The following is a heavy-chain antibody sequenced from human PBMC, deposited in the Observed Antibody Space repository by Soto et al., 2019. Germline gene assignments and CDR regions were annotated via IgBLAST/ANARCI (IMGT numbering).Heavy chain of an antibody. CDR2: INPNSGGT. CDR1: GYTFTGYY. CDR3: ARARAYYYYGMDV. V-gene: IGHV1-2*04. J-gene: IGHJ6*02. Sequence: ASVKVSCKASGYTFTGYYMHWVRQAPGQGLEWMGWINPNSGGTNYAQKFQGWVTMTRDTSISTAFMELSRLRSDDTAVYYCARARAYYYYGMDVWGQGTTVTVSS.